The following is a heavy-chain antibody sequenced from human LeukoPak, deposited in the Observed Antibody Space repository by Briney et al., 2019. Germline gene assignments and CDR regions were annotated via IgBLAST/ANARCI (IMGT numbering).Heavy chain of an antibody. V-gene: IGHV4-34*01. D-gene: IGHD5-18*01. CDR1: GGSFSAYC. CDR2: INHSGSS. CDR3: APRGDIEHSYVYGKWFDP. Sequence: SETLSLTCAVYGGSFSAYCWTWIRQPPGKGLEWIGEINHSGSSNYNSSLRSRVTISVDTSYKQFSLRLSSVTAADTAVYYCAPRGDIEHSYVYGKWFDPWGQGTRVTVSS. J-gene: IGHJ5*02.